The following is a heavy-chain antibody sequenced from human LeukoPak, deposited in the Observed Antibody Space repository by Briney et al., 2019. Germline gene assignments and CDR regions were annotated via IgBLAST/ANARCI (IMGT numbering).Heavy chain of an antibody. CDR2: INPSGGST. J-gene: IGHJ4*02. CDR1: GYTFTSYY. V-gene: IGHV1-46*01. D-gene: IGHD6-19*01. CDR3: ARDKVAVAGTESYDY. Sequence: ASVKVSCKASGYTFTSYYMHWVRQAPGQGREWGGKINPSGGSTSYAQKFQGRVTMTSDTSTSTVYMELSSLRSEDTAVYYCARDKVAVAGTESYDYWGQGTLVTVSS.